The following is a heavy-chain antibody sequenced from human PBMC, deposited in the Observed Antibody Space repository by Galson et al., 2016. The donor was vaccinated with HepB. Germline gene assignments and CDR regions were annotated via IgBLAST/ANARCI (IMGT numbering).Heavy chain of an antibody. CDR3: ARSQYDVMTGFYTWCDP. D-gene: IGHD3-9*01. V-gene: IGHV5-51*01. CDR1: GYTFANSW. CDR2: IYPGDSDT. J-gene: IGHJ5*02. Sequence: QSGAEVTKPGESLKISCQGSGYTFANSWIVWVRQKPGKGLEWMGVIYPGDSDTRYSPSFAGQVTISADRSISHAYLQWTSLKASDTAMYYCARSQYDVMTGFYTWCDPWGQGTLVTVSS.